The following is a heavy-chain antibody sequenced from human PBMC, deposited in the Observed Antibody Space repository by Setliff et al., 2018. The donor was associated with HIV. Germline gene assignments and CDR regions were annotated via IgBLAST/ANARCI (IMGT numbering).Heavy chain of an antibody. J-gene: IGHJ3*02. Sequence: GASVKVSCKPSGYSFTNHYMHWVRQAPGQGLEWMGVINPTGGSTRNTQKFQGRVAMTRDTSTSTVYMELSSLRSEDTAVYYCARVGPVLRYFDWLFQSNAFDIWGQGTMVTVSS. D-gene: IGHD3-9*01. CDR1: GYSFTNHY. V-gene: IGHV1-46*01. CDR3: ARVGPVLRYFDWLFQSNAFDI. CDR2: INPTGGST.